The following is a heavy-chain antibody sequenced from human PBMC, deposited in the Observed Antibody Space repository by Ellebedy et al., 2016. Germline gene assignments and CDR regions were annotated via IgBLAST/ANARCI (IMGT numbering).Heavy chain of an antibody. CDR1: GYTFTSYY. D-gene: IGHD1-1*01. J-gene: IGHJ5*02. Sequence: ASVKVSXXASGYTFTSYYMHWVRQAPGQGLEWMGWINPNSGGTNYAQKLQGRVTMTTDTSTSTAYMELRSLRSDDTAVYYCARDKQLERRLRFDPWGQGTLVTVSS. CDR3: ARDKQLERRLRFDP. CDR2: INPNSGGT. V-gene: IGHV1-2*02.